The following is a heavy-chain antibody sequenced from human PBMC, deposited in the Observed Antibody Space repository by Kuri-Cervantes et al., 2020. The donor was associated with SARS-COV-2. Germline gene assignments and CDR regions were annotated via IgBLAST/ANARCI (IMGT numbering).Heavy chain of an antibody. D-gene: IGHD2-8*02. CDR3: ASGPPRSEFDY. CDR1: GFTFSNYA. J-gene: IGHJ4*02. CDR2: ISYDGSNK. V-gene: IGHV3-30*01. Sequence: GESLKISCAASGFTFSNYATHWVRQAPGKGLEWVAVISYDGSNKYYADSVKGRFTISRDNSKNTLYLQMNSLRAEDTAVYYCASGPPRSEFDYWGQGTLVTVSS.